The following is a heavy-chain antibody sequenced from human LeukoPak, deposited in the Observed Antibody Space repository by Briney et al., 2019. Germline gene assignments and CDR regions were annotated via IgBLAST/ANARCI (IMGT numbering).Heavy chain of an antibody. CDR1: GYTLTELS. Sequence: ASVKVSCKVSGYTLTELSMHWVRQAPGKGLEWMGGFDPEDGETIYAQKFQGRVTMTEDTSTDTAYMELSSLRSEDTAVYFCAKYSGSYYYPPNWDSWGQGTLVTVSS. CDR2: FDPEDGET. D-gene: IGHD1-26*01. J-gene: IGHJ4*02. CDR3: AKYSGSYYYPPNWDS. V-gene: IGHV1-24*01.